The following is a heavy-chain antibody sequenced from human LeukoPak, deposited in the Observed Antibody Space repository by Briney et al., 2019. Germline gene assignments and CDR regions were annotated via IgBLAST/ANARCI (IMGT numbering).Heavy chain of an antibody. CDR3: ARGPHDIVVVVAATPDY. D-gene: IGHD2-15*01. V-gene: IGHV3-21*01. Sequence: RPGGSLRLSCAASGFTFSSYSMNGVRQAPGKGLEWVSSITSRSGYIYYADSVKGRFTISRDNAKNSLYLQMNSLRAEDTAVYYCARGPHDIVVVVAATPDYWGQGTRVTVSS. CDR1: GFTFSSYS. J-gene: IGHJ4*02. CDR2: ITSRSGYI.